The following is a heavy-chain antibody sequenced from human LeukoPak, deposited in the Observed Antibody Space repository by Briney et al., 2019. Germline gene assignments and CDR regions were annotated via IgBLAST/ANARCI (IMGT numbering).Heavy chain of an antibody. Sequence: ASVKVSCKTSGYSFSTYGISWVRQAPGQGLEWMGWITPFNGNANYAQKFQGRVTMTTDTSTSTAHLEMRSFRPDDTAAYYCARETTEAFDVWGQGTMVIVSS. CDR3: ARETTEAFDV. J-gene: IGHJ3*01. CDR2: ITPFNGNA. V-gene: IGHV1-18*01. D-gene: IGHD4-11*01. CDR1: GYSFSTYG.